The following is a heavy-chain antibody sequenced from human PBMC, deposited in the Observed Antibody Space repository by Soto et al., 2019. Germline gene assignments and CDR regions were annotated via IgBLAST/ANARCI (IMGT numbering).Heavy chain of an antibody. D-gene: IGHD4-17*01. Sequence: ASVKVSCKASAYSINSYDMNWVRQATGQGLEWMGWMNPKSGNTGFAEKFQGRVKMTWNTSTGTVYLEISSLRPEDTAVYYCARGLVDSGGNCFDSWGQGTQVTVPS. CDR1: AYSINSYD. V-gene: IGHV1-8*01. J-gene: IGHJ4*02. CDR2: MNPKSGNT. CDR3: ARGLVDSGGNCFDS.